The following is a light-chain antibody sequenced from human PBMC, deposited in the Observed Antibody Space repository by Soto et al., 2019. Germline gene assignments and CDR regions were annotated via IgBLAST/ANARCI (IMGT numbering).Light chain of an antibody. CDR2: DAS. CDR1: QTITTE. V-gene: IGKV3-11*01. CDR3: QQRHRSPRT. Sequence: EIGLTRYQATLCLSPGHKATLSCRASQTITTELAWYQQKPGQPPRLLIYDASNRATGIPARFSGSGPGTDYALTISTLDPGDSVVSYYQQRHRSPRTYGRGTKVEIK. J-gene: IGKJ4*02.